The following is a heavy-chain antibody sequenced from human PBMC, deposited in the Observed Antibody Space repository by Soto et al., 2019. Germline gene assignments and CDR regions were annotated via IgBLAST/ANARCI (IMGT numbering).Heavy chain of an antibody. Sequence: PGGSLRLSCAASGFTFSSYVMNWVRQAPGKGLEWVSTISGSGGSTYYADSVEGRFTFSRDNSKNTLYLQMNSLRAEDTAVYYCARDPVRITMVRGVLGHYYGMDVWGQGTTVPVSS. D-gene: IGHD3-10*01. CDR1: GFTFSSYV. J-gene: IGHJ6*02. CDR2: ISGSGGST. V-gene: IGHV3-23*01. CDR3: ARDPVRITMVRGVLGHYYGMDV.